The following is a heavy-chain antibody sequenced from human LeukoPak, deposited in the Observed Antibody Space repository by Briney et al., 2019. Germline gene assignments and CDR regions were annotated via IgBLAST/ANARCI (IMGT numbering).Heavy chain of an antibody. CDR1: GGTFSSYA. CDR3: ARERDIVVVPAGSDAFDI. Sequence: GSSVKVSCKASGGTFSSYAISWVRQAPGQGLEWMGGIIPIFGTANYAQKFQGRVTITTDESTSTAYMELSSLRSEDTAVYYCARERDIVVVPAGSDAFDIWGQGTMVTVSS. D-gene: IGHD2-2*01. J-gene: IGHJ3*02. V-gene: IGHV1-69*05. CDR2: IIPIFGTA.